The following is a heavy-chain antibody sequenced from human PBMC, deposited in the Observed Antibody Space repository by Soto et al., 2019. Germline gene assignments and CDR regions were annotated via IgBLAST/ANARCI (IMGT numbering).Heavy chain of an antibody. J-gene: IGHJ3*02. D-gene: IGHD3-3*01. CDR1: GFTFSSYA. V-gene: IGHV3-30-3*01. Sequence: PGGSLRLSCAASGFTFSSYAMSWVRQAPGKGLEWVAVISYDGSNKYYADSVKGRFTISRDNSKNTLYLQMNSLRAEDTAVYYCARDLRSYDFWSGPDAFDIWGQGTMVTVSS. CDR2: ISYDGSNK. CDR3: ARDLRSYDFWSGPDAFDI.